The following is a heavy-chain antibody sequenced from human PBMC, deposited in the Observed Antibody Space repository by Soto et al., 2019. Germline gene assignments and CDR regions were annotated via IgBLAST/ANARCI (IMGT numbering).Heavy chain of an antibody. CDR3: AKNKFAKLRYFGWLPDY. D-gene: IGHD3-9*01. J-gene: IGHJ4*02. CDR2: ISGSGGST. V-gene: IGHV3-23*01. CDR1: GFTFSSYA. Sequence: EVQLLESGGGLVQPGGSLRLSCAASGFTFSSYAMSWVRQAPGKGLEWVSAISGSGGSTYYADSVKGRFTISRDNSKNTMYMKVNSLRAEDTAVYYCAKNKFAKLRYFGWLPDYWGQGTLVTVSS.